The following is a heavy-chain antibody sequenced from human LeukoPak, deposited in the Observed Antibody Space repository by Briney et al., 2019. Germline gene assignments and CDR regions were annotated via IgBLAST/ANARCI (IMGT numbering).Heavy chain of an antibody. D-gene: IGHD2-15*01. V-gene: IGHV4-39*01. CDR2: IYYSGST. CDR3: ARRVGYCSGGSCYLSGFDY. J-gene: IGHJ4*02. Sequence: SETLTLTCTVSGGSISSSSYYWGWIRQPPGKGLVWIGSIYYSGSTYYNPSLKSRVTISVDTSKNQFSLKLSSVTAADTAVYYCARRVGYCSGGSCYLSGFDYWGQGTLVTVSS. CDR1: GGSISSSSYY.